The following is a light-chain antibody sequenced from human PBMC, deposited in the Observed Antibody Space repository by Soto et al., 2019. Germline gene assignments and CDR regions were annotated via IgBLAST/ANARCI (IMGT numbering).Light chain of an antibody. J-gene: IGKJ2*01. CDR1: QSVSSS. CDR3: QQRSNWPRT. V-gene: IGKV3-11*01. Sequence: EIVLTQSPVTLSLSPGERATLSCRASQSVSSSLAWYQQKPGQPPRLLIYDASNRATGIPARFSGDGSGTDFTLTISSLEPEDFAVYYCQQRSNWPRTFGQGTKLEIK. CDR2: DAS.